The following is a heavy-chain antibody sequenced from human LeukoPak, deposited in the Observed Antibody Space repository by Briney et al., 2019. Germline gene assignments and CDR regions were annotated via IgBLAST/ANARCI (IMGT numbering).Heavy chain of an antibody. D-gene: IGHD3-3*01. CDR1: GFTFSDYY. CDR3: ARAKTYDFWSYHNLHYFDY. V-gene: IGHV3-11*04. J-gene: IGHJ4*02. CDR2: ISSSGSTI. Sequence: KPGGSLRLSCAASGFTFSDYYMSWIRQAPGKGLEWVSYISSSGSTIYYADSVKGRFTISRDNAKNSLYLQMNSLRAEDTAVYYCARAKTYDFWSYHNLHYFDYWGQGTLVTVSS.